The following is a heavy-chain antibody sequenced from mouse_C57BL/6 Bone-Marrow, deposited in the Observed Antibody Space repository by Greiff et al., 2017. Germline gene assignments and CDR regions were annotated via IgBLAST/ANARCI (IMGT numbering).Heavy chain of an antibody. V-gene: IGHV14-4*01. CDR3: TYYGNYVGY. Sequence: DVQLVESGAELVRPGASVKLSCTASGFNIKDDYMHWVKQRPEQGLEWIGWIDPENGDTEYASKFQGKATITADTSSNTAYLQLSSLTSEDAAVYYCTYYGNYVGYWGQGTTLTVSS. D-gene: IGHD2-1*01. CDR2: IDPENGDT. J-gene: IGHJ2*01. CDR1: GFNIKDDY.